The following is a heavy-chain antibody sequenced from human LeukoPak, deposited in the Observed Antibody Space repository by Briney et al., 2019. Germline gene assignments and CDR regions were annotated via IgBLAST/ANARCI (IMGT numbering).Heavy chain of an antibody. D-gene: IGHD3-22*01. CDR3: ARDSRSSGQIKGGDY. J-gene: IGHJ4*02. CDR2: ISYDGSNK. V-gene: IGHV3-30-3*01. CDR1: GFTFSSYA. Sequence: GGSLRLSCAASGFTFSSYATHWVRQAPGKGLEWVAVISYDGSNKYYADSVKGRFTISRDNSKNTLYLQMNSLRAEDTAVYYCARDSRSSGQIKGGDYWGQGTLVTVSS.